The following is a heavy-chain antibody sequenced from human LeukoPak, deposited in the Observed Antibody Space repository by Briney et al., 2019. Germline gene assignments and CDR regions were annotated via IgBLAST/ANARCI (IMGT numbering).Heavy chain of an antibody. CDR1: GFTVSDYW. V-gene: IGHV3-74*01. Sequence: PGGSLRLSCAASGFTVSDYWMHWVRQAPGKGLVWVSRIKSDGNSISYADSVKGRFTISRDNAKSTLYLQMNSLRAEDTAVYYCATNTYADYVSVDIWGQGTMVTVSS. J-gene: IGHJ3*02. CDR2: IKSDGNSI. D-gene: IGHD2-2*01. CDR3: ATNTYADYVSVDI.